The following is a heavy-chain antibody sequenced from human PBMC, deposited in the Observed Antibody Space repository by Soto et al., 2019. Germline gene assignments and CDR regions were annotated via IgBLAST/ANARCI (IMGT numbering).Heavy chain of an antibody. CDR1: GFTFSGSA. CDR2: IRSKANSYAT. Sequence: GGSLRLSCAASGFTFSGSAMHWVRQASGKGLEWVGRIRSKANSYATAYAASVKGRFTISRDDSKNTAYLQMNSLKTEDTAVYYCTTRFDYGDYKQRVYYFDYWGQGTLVTVSS. D-gene: IGHD4-17*01. V-gene: IGHV3-73*01. CDR3: TTRFDYGDYKQRVYYFDY. J-gene: IGHJ4*02.